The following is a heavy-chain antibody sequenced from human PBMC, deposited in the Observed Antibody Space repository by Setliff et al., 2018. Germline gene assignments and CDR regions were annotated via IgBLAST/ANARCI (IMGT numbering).Heavy chain of an antibody. D-gene: IGHD4-17*01. CDR2: IDPNSGGT. V-gene: IGHV1-2*06. CDR3: AREVLSTVVAWDY. CDR1: GSTFTSYY. Sequence: ASVKVSCKASGSTFTSYYTHWVRQAPGQGLEWLGRIDPNSGGTDYAQRFQGRVTITRDTSNSTDYMDLSRLTSDDTAVYYCAREVLSTVVAWDYWGQGTLVTVS. J-gene: IGHJ4*02.